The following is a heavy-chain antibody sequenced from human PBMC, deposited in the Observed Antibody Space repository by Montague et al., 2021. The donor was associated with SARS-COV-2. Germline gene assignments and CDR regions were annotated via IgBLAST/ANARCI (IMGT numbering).Heavy chain of an antibody. J-gene: IGHJ5*02. CDR2: IYYSGST. CDR3: AREASGSYDDGWFEP. D-gene: IGHD3-10*01. Sequence: SETLSLTCTVSGGSISSYYWSWIRQPPGKGLEWIGYIYYSGSTNYNPSLKSRVTISVDTSKIQFSLKLSSVTAADTAVYYCAREASGSYDDGWFEPWGQGTLVTVSS. V-gene: IGHV4-59*01. CDR1: GGSISSYY.